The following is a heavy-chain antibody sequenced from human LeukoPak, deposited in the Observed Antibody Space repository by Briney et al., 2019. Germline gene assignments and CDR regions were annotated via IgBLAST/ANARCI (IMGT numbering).Heavy chain of an antibody. CDR1: GGSISSSNW. J-gene: IGHJ2*01. CDR3: ARGRPFSSSWYVSWYFDL. CDR2: IYHSGST. D-gene: IGHD6-13*01. Sequence: SETLSLTCAVSGGSISSSNWWSWVRQPPGKGLEWIGEIYHSGSTNYNPSLKSRVTISVDKSKNQFSLKLSSVTAADTAVYYCARGRPFSSSWYVSWYFDLWGRGTLVTVSS. V-gene: IGHV4-4*02.